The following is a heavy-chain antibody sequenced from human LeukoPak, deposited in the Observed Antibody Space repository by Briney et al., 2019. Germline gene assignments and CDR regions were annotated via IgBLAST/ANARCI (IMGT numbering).Heavy chain of an antibody. V-gene: IGHV4-34*01. CDR2: INHSGST. CDR3: ARDGPYYYDSSHFDY. CDR1: GGSFSGYY. D-gene: IGHD3-22*01. Sequence: SETLPLTCAVYGGSFSGYYWSWIRQPPGKGLEWIGEINHSGSTNYNPSLKSRVTISVDTSKNQFSLKLSSVTAADTAVYYCARDGPYYYDSSHFDYWGQGTLVTVSS. J-gene: IGHJ4*02.